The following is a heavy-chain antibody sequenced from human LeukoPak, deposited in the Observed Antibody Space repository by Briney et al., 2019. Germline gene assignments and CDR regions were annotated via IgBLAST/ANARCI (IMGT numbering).Heavy chain of an antibody. Sequence: SETLSLTCTVSGGSISSYYWSWIRQPPGKGLEWIGYIYYSGSTNYNPSLKSRVTISVDTSKNQFSLKLSSVTAADTAVYYCARRDYYDSSGPGRSAFDIWGQGTMVTVSS. J-gene: IGHJ3*02. CDR1: GGSISSYY. CDR3: ARRDYYDSSGPGRSAFDI. D-gene: IGHD3-22*01. V-gene: IGHV4-59*01. CDR2: IYYSGST.